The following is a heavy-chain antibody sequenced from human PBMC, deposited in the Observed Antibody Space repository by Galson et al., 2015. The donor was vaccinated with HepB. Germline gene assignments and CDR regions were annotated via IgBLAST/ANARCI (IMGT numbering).Heavy chain of an antibody. D-gene: IGHD2-2*01. V-gene: IGHV3-23*01. CDR3: AKVGPSCSSTRCSDYYFDY. CDR1: GFTFSSYA. J-gene: IGHJ4*02. Sequence: SLRLSCAASGFTFSSYAMNWVRQAPGKGLEWVAAVSGSAAGTEYRITTDYADSVKGRFTISRDNSKNTLYLQMNSLRAEDTAVYYCAKVGPSCSSTRCSDYYFDYWGQGTLVTVSS. CDR2: VSGSAAGTEYRITT.